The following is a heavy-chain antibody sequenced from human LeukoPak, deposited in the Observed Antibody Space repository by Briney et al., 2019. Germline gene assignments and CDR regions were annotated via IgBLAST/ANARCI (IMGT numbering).Heavy chain of an antibody. CDR2: ISYDGSNK. J-gene: IGHJ4*02. V-gene: IGHV3-30*18. CDR1: GFTFSSYG. D-gene: IGHD6-19*01. Sequence: GRSLRLSCAASGFTFSSYGMHWVRQAPGKGLEWVAVISYDGSNKYYADSVKGRFTISRDNSKNTLYLQMNSLRAEDTAVYYCAKTLSSGCDYWGQGTLVTVSS. CDR3: AKTLSSGCDY.